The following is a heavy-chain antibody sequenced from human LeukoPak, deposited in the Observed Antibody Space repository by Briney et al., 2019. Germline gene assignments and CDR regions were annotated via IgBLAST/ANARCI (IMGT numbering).Heavy chain of an antibody. CDR1: GGSISSGGYY. J-gene: IGHJ4*02. D-gene: IGHD5-18*01. CDR3: ARADTAMIDY. CDR2: IYYSGST. Sequence: PSETLSLTCTVSGGSISSGGYYWSWIRQHPGKGLEWIGYIYYSGSTYYNPSLKSRVTISVDTPKNQFSLKLSSVTAADTAVYYCARADTAMIDYWGQGTLVTVSS. V-gene: IGHV4-31*03.